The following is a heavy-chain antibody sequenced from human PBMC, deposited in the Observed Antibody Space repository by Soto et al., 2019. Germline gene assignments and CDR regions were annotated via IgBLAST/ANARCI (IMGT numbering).Heavy chain of an antibody. CDR3: ARVLSKGVPAAIYYYYYYMDV. CDR2: IYYSGST. Sequence: SETLSLTCTVSGGSISSGGYYWSWIRQHPGKGLEWIVYIYYSGSTYYNPSLKSRVTISVDTSKNQFSLKLSSVTAADTAVYYCARVLSKGVPAAIYYYYYYMDVWGKGTTVTVSS. D-gene: IGHD2-2*01. V-gene: IGHV4-31*03. CDR1: GGSISSGGYY. J-gene: IGHJ6*03.